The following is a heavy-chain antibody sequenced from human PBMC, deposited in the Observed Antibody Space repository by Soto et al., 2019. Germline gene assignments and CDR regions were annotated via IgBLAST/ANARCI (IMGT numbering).Heavy chain of an antibody. CDR2: ISWNSGSI. J-gene: IGHJ3*02. Sequence: PGGSLRLSCAASGFTFDDYAMHWVRQAPGKGLEWVSGISWNSGSIGYADSVKGRFTISRDNAKNSLYLQMNSLRAEDTALYYCAKEMIAAAGLSAFDIWGQGTMVTVSS. V-gene: IGHV3-9*01. D-gene: IGHD6-13*01. CDR3: AKEMIAAAGLSAFDI. CDR1: GFTFDDYA.